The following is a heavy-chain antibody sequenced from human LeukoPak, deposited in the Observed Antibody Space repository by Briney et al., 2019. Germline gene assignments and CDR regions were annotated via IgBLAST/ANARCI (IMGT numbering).Heavy chain of an antibody. Sequence: GASLKVSCKASGYSFTNYGFTWVRQAPGQGLEWMGWINANNGNTNYAQRLQGRVTMTIDTSTNTAYMKLRSLRSDDTAVYYCARAAPRDCTNGICWVDYWGQGTLVTVSS. J-gene: IGHJ4*02. CDR1: GYSFTNYG. D-gene: IGHD2-8*01. CDR3: ARAAPRDCTNGICWVDY. V-gene: IGHV1-18*01. CDR2: INANNGNT.